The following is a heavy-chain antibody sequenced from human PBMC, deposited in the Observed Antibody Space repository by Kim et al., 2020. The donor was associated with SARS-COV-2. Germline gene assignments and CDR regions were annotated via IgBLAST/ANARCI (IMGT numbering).Heavy chain of an antibody. D-gene: IGHD6-13*01. CDR1: GFTFSSYG. V-gene: IGHV3-33*08. CDR2: IWYDGSNK. J-gene: IGHJ6*02. Sequence: GGSLRLSCAASGFTFSSYGMHWVRQAPGKGLEWVAVIWYDGSNKYYADSVKGRFTISRDNSKNTLYLQMNSLRAEDTAVYYCARREGAPYSSSWYRHYYYGMDVWGQGTTVTVSS. CDR3: ARREGAPYSSSWYRHYYYGMDV.